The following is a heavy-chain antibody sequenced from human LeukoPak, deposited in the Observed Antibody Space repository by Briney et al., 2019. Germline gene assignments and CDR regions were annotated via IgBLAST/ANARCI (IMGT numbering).Heavy chain of an antibody. CDR1: GFAFSAYW. Sequence: GGSLRLSCAASGFAFSAYWMHWVRQAPGRGLEWVSRINEDATTISYADSVKGRFIISRDNSKKSLYLQMNNLRAEDTAVYYCVRDLVFVWTPGDDFDFWGQGTLVTVSS. D-gene: IGHD3-16*01. V-gene: IGHV3-74*01. J-gene: IGHJ4*02. CDR2: INEDATTI. CDR3: VRDLVFVWTPGDDFDF.